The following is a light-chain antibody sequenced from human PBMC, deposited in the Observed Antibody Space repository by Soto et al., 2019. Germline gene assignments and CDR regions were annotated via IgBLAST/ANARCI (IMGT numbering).Light chain of an antibody. CDR3: KQYNPYST. CDR2: DAS. Sequence: GDSGSSPCRASQNIRNWLAWYQQKPGKAPNPLIYDASSLKSGVPARFSGSGSGTEFTLTIRSLQPDEFATYYCKQYNPYSTFGQGTRLEI. V-gene: IGKV1-5*01. CDR1: QNIRNW. J-gene: IGKJ5*01.